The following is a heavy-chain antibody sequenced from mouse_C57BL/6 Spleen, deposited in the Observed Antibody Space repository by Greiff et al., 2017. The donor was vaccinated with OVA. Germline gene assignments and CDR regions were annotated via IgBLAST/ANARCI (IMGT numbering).Heavy chain of an antibody. CDR2: IYPRDGST. Sequence: VQRVESGPELVKPGASVKLSCKASGYTFTSYDINWVKQRPGQGLEWIGWIYPRDGSTKYNEKFKGKATLTVDTSSSTAYMELHSLTSEDSAVYFCARHGSSLMDYWGQGTSVTVSS. CDR1: GYTFTSYD. J-gene: IGHJ4*01. V-gene: IGHV1-85*01. D-gene: IGHD1-1*01. CDR3: ARHGSSLMDY.